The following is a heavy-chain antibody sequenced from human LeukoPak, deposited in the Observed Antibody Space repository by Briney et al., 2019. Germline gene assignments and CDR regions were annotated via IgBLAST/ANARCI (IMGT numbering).Heavy chain of an antibody. J-gene: IGHJ4*02. V-gene: IGHV3-23*01. CDR3: AKGAASRGYTYVAN. D-gene: IGHD5-18*01. CDR2: VSGSGGST. Sequence: PGGSLRLSCAASAFTFRTYAMIWVRQAPGKGLGWVSTVSGSGGSTYYADSVKGRFTISRDNSNNTQYLQMNSLRAEDTAVYYCAKGAASRGYTYVANWGQGTLVTVSS. CDR1: AFTFRTYA.